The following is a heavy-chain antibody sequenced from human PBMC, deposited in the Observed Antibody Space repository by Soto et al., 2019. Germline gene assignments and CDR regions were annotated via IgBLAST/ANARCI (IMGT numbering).Heavy chain of an antibody. J-gene: IGHJ4*02. CDR3: ARAAKSPMGFLEWFDDY. Sequence: QVQLVQSGAEVKKPGSSVKVSCKASGGTFSSYAISWVRQAPGQGLEWMGGIIPIFGTANYAQKLQGRVTITADESTSTAYMELSSLRSEDTAVYYCARAAKSPMGFLEWFDDYWGQGTLVTVSS. CDR1: GGTFSSYA. D-gene: IGHD3-3*01. V-gene: IGHV1-69*01. CDR2: IIPIFGTA.